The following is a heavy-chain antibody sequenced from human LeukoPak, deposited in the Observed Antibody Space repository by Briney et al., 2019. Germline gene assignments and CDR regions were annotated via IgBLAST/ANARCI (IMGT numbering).Heavy chain of an antibody. J-gene: IGHJ6*02. Sequence: GESLKISCKGSGYNFTSYWIGWVRQMPGKGLEWMGIIYPGDSDTRYSPSFQGQVTISADKSISTAYLQWSSLKASDTAMYYCARYSAAGDYYYYGMDVWGQGTTVTVSS. CDR1: GYNFTSYW. CDR3: ARYSAAGDYYYYGMDV. D-gene: IGHD6-13*01. V-gene: IGHV5-51*01. CDR2: IYPGDSDT.